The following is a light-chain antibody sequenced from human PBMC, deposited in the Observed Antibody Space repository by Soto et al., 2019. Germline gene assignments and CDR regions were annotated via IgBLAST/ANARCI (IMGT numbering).Light chain of an antibody. CDR3: SSYAGSNEV. J-gene: IGLJ3*02. V-gene: IGLV2-8*01. CDR2: EVS. CDR1: SSDVGGYNY. Sequence: QSALTQPPSASGTPGQSVTISCTRTSSDVGGYNYVSWYQQHPGKAPKLMIYEVSKRPSGVPDRFSGSKSGNTASLTVSGLQAEDEADYYCSSYAGSNEVFGGGTQLTVL.